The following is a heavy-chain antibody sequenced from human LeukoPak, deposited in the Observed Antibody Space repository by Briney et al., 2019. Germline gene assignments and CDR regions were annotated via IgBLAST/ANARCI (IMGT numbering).Heavy chain of an antibody. CDR1: GYTFTSYG. CDR2: INPSGGST. J-gene: IGHJ4*02. CDR3: ARGGCSSTSCYVPDY. Sequence: ASVKVSCKASGYTFTSYGISWVRQAPGQGLEWMGIINPSGGSTSYAQKFQGRVTMTRDTSTSTVYMELSSLRSEDTAVYYCARGGCSSTSCYVPDYWGQGTLVTVSS. D-gene: IGHD2-2*01. V-gene: IGHV1-46*01.